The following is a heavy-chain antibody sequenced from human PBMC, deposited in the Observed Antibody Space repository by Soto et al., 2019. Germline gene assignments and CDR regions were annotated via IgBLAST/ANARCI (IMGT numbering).Heavy chain of an antibody. CDR3: ARDDGLSSTNVKAFDI. D-gene: IGHD2-2*01. CDR2: ISTTSTYT. J-gene: IGHJ3*02. V-gene: IGHV3-21*01. CDR1: GFTFSRYY. Sequence: EFQLLESGGGLVEPGESLRLSCAASGFTFSRYYMNWVRQAPGKGLEWVSSISTTSTYTHYADSLKGRFTISRDNAKKLLYLQMDRLRAEDTAVYYCARDDGLSSTNVKAFDIWGQGTKVTVSS.